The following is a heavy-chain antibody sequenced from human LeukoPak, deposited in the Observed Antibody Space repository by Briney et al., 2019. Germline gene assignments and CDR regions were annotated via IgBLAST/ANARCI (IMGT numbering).Heavy chain of an antibody. D-gene: IGHD2/OR15-2a*01. V-gene: IGHV3-7*01. Sequence: GGSLRLSCAASGFTFSNYWLTWVRQAPGKGLEWVANIKQDGSKFSYVDSVKGRFTISRDNAKNSLYLQMNSLRVEDTAVYYCARDPRNMGLAPWGQGTLVTVSS. CDR3: ARDPRNMGLAP. J-gene: IGHJ5*02. CDR1: GFTFSNYW. CDR2: IKQDGSKF.